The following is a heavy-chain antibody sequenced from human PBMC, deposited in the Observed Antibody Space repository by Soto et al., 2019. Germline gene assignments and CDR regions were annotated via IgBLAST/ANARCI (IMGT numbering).Heavy chain of an antibody. CDR2: IYYSGST. D-gene: IGHD6-19*01. V-gene: IGHV4-39*01. CDR1: GGSISSSSYY. J-gene: IGHJ4*02. Sequence: LSLTCTVSGGSISSSSYYWGWIRQPPGKGPEWIGSIYYSGSTYYNPSLKSRVTISVDTSKNQFSLKLSSVTAADTAVYYCARHQARLGFDYWGQGTLVTVSS. CDR3: ARHQARLGFDY.